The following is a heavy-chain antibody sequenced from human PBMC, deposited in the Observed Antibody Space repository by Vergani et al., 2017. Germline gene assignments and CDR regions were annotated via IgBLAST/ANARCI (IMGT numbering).Heavy chain of an antibody. Sequence: QVQLVQSGAEVKKPGASVKVSCKVSGYTLTELSMHWVRQAPGKGLEWMGGFDPEDGETIYAQKFQGRVTMTDDTSTDTAYMELSSLRSEDTAVYYCATGVRVYSSSLPYYYWGQGTLVTVSS. CDR3: ATGVRVYSSSLPYYY. CDR1: GYTLTELS. V-gene: IGHV1-24*01. J-gene: IGHJ4*02. CDR2: FDPEDGET. D-gene: IGHD6-13*01.